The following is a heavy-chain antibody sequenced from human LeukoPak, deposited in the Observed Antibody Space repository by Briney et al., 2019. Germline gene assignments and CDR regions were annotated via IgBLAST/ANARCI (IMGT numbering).Heavy chain of an antibody. CDR3: ARYRVKAVAGNWFDP. D-gene: IGHD6-19*01. CDR1: GGSISSHY. V-gene: IGHV4-59*11. J-gene: IGHJ5*02. CDR2: IYHSGST. Sequence: PSETLSLTCTVSGGSISSHYWSWIRQPPGKGLEWIGYIYHSGSTNYNPSLKSRVTISVDTSKNQFSLKLSSVTAADTAVYYCARYRVKAVAGNWFDPWGQGTLVTVSS.